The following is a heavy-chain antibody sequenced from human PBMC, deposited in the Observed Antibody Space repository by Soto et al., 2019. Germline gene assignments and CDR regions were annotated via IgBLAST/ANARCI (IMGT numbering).Heavy chain of an antibody. J-gene: IGHJ4*02. D-gene: IGHD5-12*01. Sequence: GGSLRLSCAASGFTFSSYAMSWVRQAPGKGLEWVSAISGSGGSTYYADSVKGRFTISRDNSKNTLYLQMNSPRAEDTPVYYCAKVNAGYNYGYFDYWGQGTLVTVSS. V-gene: IGHV3-23*01. CDR3: AKVNAGYNYGYFDY. CDR2: ISGSGGST. CDR1: GFTFSSYA.